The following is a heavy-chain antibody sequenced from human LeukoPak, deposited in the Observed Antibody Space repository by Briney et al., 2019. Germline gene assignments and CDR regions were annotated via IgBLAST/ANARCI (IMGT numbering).Heavy chain of an antibody. CDR2: IYYSGST. V-gene: IGHV4-39*01. J-gene: IGHJ4*02. D-gene: IGHD5-18*01. Sequence: SETLSLTCTVSGGSISSSSYYWGWIRQPPGKGLEWIGSIYYSGSTYYNPSLKSRVTISVDTSKNQFSLKLSSVTAADTAVYYCPRVIRYGYNFDYWGQGTLVTVSS. CDR3: PRVIRYGYNFDY. CDR1: GGSISSSSYY.